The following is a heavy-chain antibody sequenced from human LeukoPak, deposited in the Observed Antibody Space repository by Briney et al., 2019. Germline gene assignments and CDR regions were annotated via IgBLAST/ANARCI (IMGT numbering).Heavy chain of an antibody. V-gene: IGHV4-39*07. J-gene: IGHJ3*02. CDR3: ARARYVSAWYAFDI. D-gene: IGHD6-19*01. Sequence: PSETLSLTCAVSGASFSSSDYYWGWIRQPPGKGLEWIGTIYYSGSTFYNPSLKSRVTISLDMSKNQFSLRLNSVTAADTAVYYCARARYVSAWYAFDIWDQGTMVTVSS. CDR1: GASFSSSDYY. CDR2: IYYSGST.